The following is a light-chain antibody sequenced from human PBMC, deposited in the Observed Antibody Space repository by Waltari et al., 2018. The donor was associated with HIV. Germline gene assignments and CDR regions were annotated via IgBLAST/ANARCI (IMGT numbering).Light chain of an antibody. CDR3: QQYGSSPRT. J-gene: IGKJ5*01. CDR2: GAS. Sequence: EIVLTQSPGTLSLSPGERATLPCRASQSVSSSYVAWYQQKPGQAPRLLIFGASSRATGIPDRFSGSGSGTDFTLTISRLEPEDFAVYYCQQYGSSPRTFGQGTRLDIK. CDR1: QSVSSSY. V-gene: IGKV3-20*01.